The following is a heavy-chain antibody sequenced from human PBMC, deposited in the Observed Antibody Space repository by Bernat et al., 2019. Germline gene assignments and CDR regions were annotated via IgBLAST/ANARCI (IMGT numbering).Heavy chain of an antibody. CDR1: GFSFRAYA. V-gene: IGHV3-23*01. Sequence: EVQVLESGGALFQPGGSLSLSCVASGFSFRAYAMSWFRQAPGKGLGGVSSIRGGGGDTYYANSVKGRFTISRDNSKNTLYLQMSGLGAEDTAVYYCAKGNYDILTGYYSYYYYALDVWGQGTTVTVSS. CDR3: AKGNYDILTGYYSYYYYALDV. CDR2: IRGGGGDT. D-gene: IGHD3-9*01. J-gene: IGHJ6*02.